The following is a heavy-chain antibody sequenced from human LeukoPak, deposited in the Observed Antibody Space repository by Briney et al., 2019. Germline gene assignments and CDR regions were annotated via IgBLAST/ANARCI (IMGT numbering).Heavy chain of an antibody. D-gene: IGHD7-27*01. CDR3: ALQTGDHHGIYFDY. V-gene: IGHV2-5*02. CDR1: GFSLSTSGVG. CDR2: IYWDDDK. Sequence: SGPTLVKPTQTLTLTCTFSGFSLSTSGVGVGWIRQPPGKALEWLALIYWDDDKRYSPSLKSRLTITKDTSKNQVVLTMTNMDPVDTATYYCALQTGDHHGIYFDYWGQGTLVTVSS. J-gene: IGHJ4*02.